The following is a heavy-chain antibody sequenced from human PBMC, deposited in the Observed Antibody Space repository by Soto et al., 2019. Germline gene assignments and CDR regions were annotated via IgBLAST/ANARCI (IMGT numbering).Heavy chain of an antibody. CDR3: ASPYDGSGSPPSGHAFYI. D-gene: IGHD3-22*01. V-gene: IGHV1-69*01. J-gene: IGHJ3*02. CDR1: GGTFSSYA. Sequence: QVQLVQSGAEVKKPGSSVKVSCKASGGTFSSYAISWVRQAPGQGLEWMGGIIPIFGTANYAQKFQGRVTITADESTSTAYMELSSLRAEDTAVYYCASPYDGSGSPPSGHAFYIWSQGTMDTVSS. CDR2: IIPIFGTA.